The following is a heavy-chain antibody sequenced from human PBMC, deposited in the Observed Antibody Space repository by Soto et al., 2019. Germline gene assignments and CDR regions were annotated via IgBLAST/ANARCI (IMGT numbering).Heavy chain of an antibody. CDR1: GFTFSSTA. J-gene: IGHJ4*02. CDR3: ATDSHWAIISPTHDC. Sequence: VQLSESGGGLVQPGGSLRLSCAASGFTFSSTAMSWVRQAPGKGLEWVSTFRESGGTTHYADSVKGRFTISRDTSKNMRSLQTDSPRAEDTAIYYCATDSHWAIISPTHDCWGQGTLVTVSS. D-gene: IGHD2-2*01. CDR2: FRESGGTT. V-gene: IGHV3-23*01.